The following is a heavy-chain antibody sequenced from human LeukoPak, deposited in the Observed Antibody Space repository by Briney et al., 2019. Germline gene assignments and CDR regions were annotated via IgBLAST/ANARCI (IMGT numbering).Heavy chain of an antibody. D-gene: IGHD3-22*01. CDR1: GFTFSSYW. J-gene: IGHJ4*02. CDR2: INSDGSYT. CDR3: ARDMPLHYYDSSGTFDY. V-gene: IGHV3-74*01. Sequence: PGGSLRLSCAVSGFTFSSYWMHWVRQAPGQGLVWVSRINSDGSYTNYADSVKGRFTISRDSAKNTLYLQMNSLRAEDTAVYYCARDMPLHYYDSSGTFDYWGQGALVTVSS.